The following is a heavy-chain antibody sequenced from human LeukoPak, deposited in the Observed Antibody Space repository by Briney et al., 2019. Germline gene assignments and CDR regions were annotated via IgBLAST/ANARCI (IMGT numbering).Heavy chain of an antibody. D-gene: IGHD5-18*01. CDR3: ARSRDKNTYGYAY. CDR1: GFTFSSYW. Sequence: GGSLRLSCAASGFTFSSYWMHWVRQAPGKGLVWVSRINDDGRNTSYADSVKGRFTISRDNAKNTLYLQMNNLRAEDTAVYYCARSRDKNTYGYAYWGQGTLVIVSS. V-gene: IGHV3-74*01. CDR2: INDDGRNT. J-gene: IGHJ4*02.